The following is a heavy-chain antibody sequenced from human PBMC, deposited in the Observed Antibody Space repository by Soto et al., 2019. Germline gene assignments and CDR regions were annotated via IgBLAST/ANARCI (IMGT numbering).Heavy chain of an antibody. CDR2: ISGSGDST. CDR1: GFTFSSYA. CDR3: AKDRDGAAAGPTKFYGLDV. J-gene: IGHJ6*02. D-gene: IGHD6-13*01. V-gene: IGHV3-23*01. Sequence: GGSLRLSCAASGFTFSSYAMSWVRQAPGKGLEWVSVISGSGDSTYYADSVRGRFTISRDNSKNTLYLQMNSLRAEDTAVYYCAKDRDGAAAGPTKFYGLDVWGPGTTVTVSS.